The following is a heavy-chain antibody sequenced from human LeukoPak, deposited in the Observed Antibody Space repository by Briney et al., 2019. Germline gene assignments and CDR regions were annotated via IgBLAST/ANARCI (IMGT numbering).Heavy chain of an antibody. J-gene: IGHJ4*02. CDR3: AKDTGVAARSVSHFDY. V-gene: IGHV3-30-3*01. D-gene: IGHD2-15*01. CDR2: ISYDGSNK. CDR1: GFTFSSYA. Sequence: GGSLRLSCAASGFTFSSYAMHWVRQAPGKGLEWVAVISYDGSNKYYADSVTGRFTISRDNSKNTLYLQMNSLRAEDTAVYYCAKDTGVAARSVSHFDYWGQGTLVTVSS.